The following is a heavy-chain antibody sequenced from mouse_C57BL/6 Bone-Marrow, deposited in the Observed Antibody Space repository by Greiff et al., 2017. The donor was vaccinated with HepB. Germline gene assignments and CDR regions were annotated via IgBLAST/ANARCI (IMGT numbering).Heavy chain of an antibody. D-gene: IGHD1-1*01. CDR1: GFTFSSYA. J-gene: IGHJ1*01. V-gene: IGHV5-4*01. Sequence: EVHLVESGGGLVKPGGSLKLSCAASGFTFSSYAMSWVRQTPEKRLEWVATISDGGSYTYYPDNVKGRFTISRDKAKNNLYLQMSHLKSEDTAMYYCASTVVGYFDVWGSGTTVTVSS. CDR2: ISDGGSYT. CDR3: ASTVVGYFDV.